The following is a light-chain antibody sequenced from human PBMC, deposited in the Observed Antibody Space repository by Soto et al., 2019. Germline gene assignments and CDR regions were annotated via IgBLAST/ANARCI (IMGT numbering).Light chain of an antibody. CDR1: QRVSSSY. Sequence: EIVLTQSPGSLSLFPGERATLSCRASQRVSSSYLAWYQQKPGQAPRLLIYGASSRATGIPDRFSGSGSGTDFTLTISRLEPEDFAVYYCHHYGSSPYTFGEGTKLDIK. CDR3: HHYGSSPYT. V-gene: IGKV3-20*01. CDR2: GAS. J-gene: IGKJ2*01.